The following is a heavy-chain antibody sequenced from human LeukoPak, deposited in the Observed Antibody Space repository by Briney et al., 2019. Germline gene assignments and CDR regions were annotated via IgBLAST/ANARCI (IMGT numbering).Heavy chain of an antibody. CDR3: ARGLEWLTRRHTWFDP. CDR2: ISAYNGNT. J-gene: IGHJ5*02. D-gene: IGHD3-3*01. V-gene: IGHV1-18*01. CDR1: SYTLTNYA. Sequence: ASVKSSCQAYSYTLTNYALTWVRQAPGQGLESMGWISAYNGNTNYAVKLQGRVPMTTDTSPSPAYMLLTSLRSDDPAVYYLARGLEWLTRRHTWFDPWGQGTLVTVSA.